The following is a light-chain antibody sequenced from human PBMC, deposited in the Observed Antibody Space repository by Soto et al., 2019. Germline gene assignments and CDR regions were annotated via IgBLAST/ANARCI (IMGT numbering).Light chain of an antibody. CDR3: QPYYTPPPT. V-gene: IGKV4-1*01. Sequence: DIVLTQSPDSVAVSLGERATINCKSSQSVLFSINQKNYLAWYHQKPGQPPKLLIYWASIRESGVTTRFSGSGSGTNFTLTISSLQAEDAAVYYCQPYYTPPPTFGLGTKVEVK. CDR2: WAS. J-gene: IGKJ1*01. CDR1: QSVLFSINQKNY.